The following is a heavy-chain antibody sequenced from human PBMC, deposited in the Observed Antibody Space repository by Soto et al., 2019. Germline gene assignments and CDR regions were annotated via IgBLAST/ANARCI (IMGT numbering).Heavy chain of an antibody. D-gene: IGHD6-19*01. J-gene: IGHJ5*02. CDR2: ISSSGSTI. CDR1: GFTFSSYE. V-gene: IGHV3-48*03. CDR3: ARERGEYDSGWYIDR. Sequence: GGSLRLSCAASGFTFSSYEMNWVRQAPGKGLEWVSYISSSGSTIYYADSVKGRFTISRDNAKNSLYLQMNSPRDEDTAMYYCARERGEYDSGWYIDRWGQGTPVTVSS.